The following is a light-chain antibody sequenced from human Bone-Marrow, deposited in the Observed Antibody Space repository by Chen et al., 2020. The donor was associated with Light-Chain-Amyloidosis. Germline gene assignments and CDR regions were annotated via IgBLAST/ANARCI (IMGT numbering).Light chain of an antibody. Sequence: QSALTQPHSLSGSPGQSVTISCTGTSSDIGGYDYVSWYQQYPGTAPKLIIYDVNKRPSGVPDRFSASKSANTASLTISGLQADDEAEYHCCAYAGTYTWLFGGGTRLTVL. V-gene: IGLV2-11*01. J-gene: IGLJ3*02. CDR3: CAYAGTYTWL. CDR1: SSDIGGYDY. CDR2: DVN.